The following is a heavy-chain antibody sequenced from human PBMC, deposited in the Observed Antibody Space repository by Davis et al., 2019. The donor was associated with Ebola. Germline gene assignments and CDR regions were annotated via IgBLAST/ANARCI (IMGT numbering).Heavy chain of an antibody. D-gene: IGHD2-2*01. Sequence: GESLKISCAASGFTFSDYFFIWIRQSLQKGLEWISYISNTGKTIYYADSVKGRFTISRDNAKNSLFLQMNSLRAEDTAVYYCARDVGVVPAAMTLDVWGPGTTVTVSS. CDR2: ISNTGKTI. CDR3: ARDVGVVPAAMTLDV. J-gene: IGHJ6*02. CDR1: GFTFSDYF. V-gene: IGHV3-11*04.